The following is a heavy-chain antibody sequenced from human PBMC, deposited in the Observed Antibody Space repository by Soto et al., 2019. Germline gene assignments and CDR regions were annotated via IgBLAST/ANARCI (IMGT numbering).Heavy chain of an antibody. CDR2: ISWNGGNI. CDR1: GFTFHNYA. Sequence: EVQLVESGGALVQPGRSLRLSCAASGFTFHNYAMHWVRQAPGKGLEWVAGISWNGGNIGFGASVKGRFTISRDTDKHFPYLLLHSLSPEDTSVYYCAKDPYVSLTGYNNWFDPWGQGTLVTVSS. CDR3: AKDPYVSLTGYNNWFDP. D-gene: IGHD3-9*01. J-gene: IGHJ5*02. V-gene: IGHV3-9*01.